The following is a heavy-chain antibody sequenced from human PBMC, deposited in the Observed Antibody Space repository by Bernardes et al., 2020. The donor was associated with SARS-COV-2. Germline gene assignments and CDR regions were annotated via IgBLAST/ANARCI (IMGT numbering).Heavy chain of an antibody. CDR3: AGGRVTIYGVLVMLPAAGPLDY. D-gene: IGHD3-3*01. Sequence: SETLSLTCAVYGGSFSDYYWSWIRQSPEKGLEWIGEINHSGSTSYNPSLKSRVTISIDTSKNQFSLKLISVTAADTAAYYCAGGRVTIYGVLVMLPAAGPLDYWGQGTLVSVSS. CDR2: INHSGST. CDR1: GGSFSDYY. V-gene: IGHV4-34*01. J-gene: IGHJ4*02.